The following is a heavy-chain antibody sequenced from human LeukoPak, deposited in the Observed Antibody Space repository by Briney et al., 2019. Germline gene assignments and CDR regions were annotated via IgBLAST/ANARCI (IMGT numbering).Heavy chain of an antibody. D-gene: IGHD6-13*01. Sequence: SQTLSLTCGVSGGSFSGYYGNWIRQPPGKGLEWIGEINHSGSANYNPSLKSRVTLSVDTSQKQFSLRLSSVTAADTAVYYCARGRYLTTGGGAAAGFLDYWGQGTLVTVSS. CDR1: GGSFSGYY. CDR3: ARGRYLTTGGGAAAGFLDY. J-gene: IGHJ4*02. V-gene: IGHV4-34*01. CDR2: INHSGSA.